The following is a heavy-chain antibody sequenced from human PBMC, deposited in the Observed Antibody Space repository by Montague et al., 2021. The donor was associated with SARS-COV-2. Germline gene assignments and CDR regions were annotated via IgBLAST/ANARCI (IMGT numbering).Heavy chain of an antibody. J-gene: IGHJ4*02. Sequence: SETLSLTCFVSGGSISTDNWWTWVHLPPRERLGWGGNIYHAGSTKYKPPLKRGASMSDDKSWNQFSLRLTSVTAADTAIYYGTGKGSWMSYLAHWGQGTLVTVSS. CDR1: GGSISTDNW. CDR2: IYHAGST. CDR3: TGKGSWMSYLAH. D-gene: IGHD3-10*01. V-gene: IGHV4-4*02.